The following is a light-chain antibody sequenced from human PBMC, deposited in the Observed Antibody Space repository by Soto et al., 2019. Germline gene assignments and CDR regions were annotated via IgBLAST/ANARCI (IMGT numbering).Light chain of an antibody. J-gene: IGKJ4*01. CDR1: QSANSW. CDR2: DAS. CDR3: HQFNSYHK. Sequence: DIQMTQSPSTLSAFVGDRVTITCRASQSANSWLAWYQQRPGKAPKLLIYDASTLESGVPSRFSGSGSGTEVTLTISSLQPDDFATYCCHQFNSYHKFGGGTEVDIK. V-gene: IGKV1-5*01.